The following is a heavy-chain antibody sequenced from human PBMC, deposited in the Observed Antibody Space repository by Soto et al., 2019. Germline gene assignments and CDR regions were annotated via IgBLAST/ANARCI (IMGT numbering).Heavy chain of an antibody. Sequence: EVPLVETGGGLIQPGGSLSLSCAASGLSVSSSDMSWVRQASGKGLEWVSVIYSGGSTHDADSVKGRFTISRDNSKNTVHLQMNSLRVDDTAVYFCSTSSRNEYHFAMDAWGQGTTVIVSS. D-gene: IGHD6-6*01. CDR2: IYSGGST. CDR3: STSSRNEYHFAMDA. CDR1: GLSVSSSD. V-gene: IGHV3-53*02. J-gene: IGHJ6*02.